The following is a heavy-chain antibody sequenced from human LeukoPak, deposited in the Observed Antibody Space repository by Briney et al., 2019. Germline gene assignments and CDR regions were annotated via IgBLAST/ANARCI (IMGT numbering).Heavy chain of an antibody. CDR3: ARVPESSGWYCDY. CDR2: IKQDGSEK. CDR1: GFTFSSYW. Sequence: GGSLRLSCAASGFTFSSYWMSWVRQAPGKGLEWVANIKQDGSEKYYVDSVKGRFTISRDNAKNSLYLKMNSLRAEDTAVYYCARVPESSGWYCDYWGQGTPVTVSS. V-gene: IGHV3-7*01. J-gene: IGHJ4*02. D-gene: IGHD6-19*01.